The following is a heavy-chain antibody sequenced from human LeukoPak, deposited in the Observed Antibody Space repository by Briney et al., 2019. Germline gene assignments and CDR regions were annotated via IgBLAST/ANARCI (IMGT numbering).Heavy chain of an antibody. CDR3: ANDVGHSSGSYY. CDR2: ISGSGGST. D-gene: IGHD3-22*01. CDR1: GSTFSSYA. J-gene: IGHJ4*02. V-gene: IGHV3-23*01. Sequence: GGSLRLSCAASGSTFSSYAMSWVRQAPGEGLEWVSSISGSGGSTYYADSVKGRFTISRDNSKNTLYLQMNSLRAEDTAVYYCANDVGHSSGSYYWGQGTLVTVSS.